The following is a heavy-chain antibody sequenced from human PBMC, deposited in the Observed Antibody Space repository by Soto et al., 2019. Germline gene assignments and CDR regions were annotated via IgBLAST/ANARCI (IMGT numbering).Heavy chain of an antibody. CDR1: GDSISNYS. CDR3: ARGAGSSSYHYDSHDF. J-gene: IGHJ4*02. V-gene: IGHV4-59*07. CDR2: IYYTGST. D-gene: IGHD3-22*01. Sequence: PSDTLSLTCAVAGDSISNYSWIWIRQPPGKGLEWIGYIYYTGSTNYNLSLRSRVTISADTSKNQFSLNLRSVTAADTAMYYCARGAGSSSYHYDSHDFWGQGTLVTV.